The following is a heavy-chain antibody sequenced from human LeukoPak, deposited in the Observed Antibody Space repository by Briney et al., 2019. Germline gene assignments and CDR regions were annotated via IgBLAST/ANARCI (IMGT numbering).Heavy chain of an antibody. V-gene: IGHV4-34*01. Sequence: SETLSLTCAVYGGSFSGYYWTWIRQPPGKGLEWIGEINHSGSTNYNPSLKSRVTISVDTSKDQFSLKLSSVTAADTAVYYCARRGSSSFYYYYYMDVWGKGTPVTVSS. J-gene: IGHJ6*03. CDR2: INHSGST. CDR1: GGSFSGYY. D-gene: IGHD6-13*01. CDR3: ARRGSSSFYYYYYMDV.